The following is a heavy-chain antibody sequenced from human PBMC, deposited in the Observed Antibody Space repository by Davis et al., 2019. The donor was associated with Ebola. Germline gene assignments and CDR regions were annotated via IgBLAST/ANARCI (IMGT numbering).Heavy chain of an antibody. CDR2: ISYDGSNK. J-gene: IGHJ1*01. V-gene: IGHV3-30*03. Sequence: GGSLRLSCAASGFTFSSYGMHWVRQAPGKGLEWVAVISYDGSNKYYADSVKGRFTISRDNSKNTLYLQMNSLRAEDTAVYYCARGAGRDGYNPAEYFQHWGQGTLVTVSS. CDR1: GFTFSSYG. D-gene: IGHD5-24*01. CDR3: ARGAGRDGYNPAEYFQH.